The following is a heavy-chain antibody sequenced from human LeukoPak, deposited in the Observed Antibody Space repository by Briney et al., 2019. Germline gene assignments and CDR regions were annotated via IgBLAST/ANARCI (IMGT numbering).Heavy chain of an antibody. V-gene: IGHV4-30-2*01. Sequence: YHSGSTYYNPSLKSRVTISVDRSKNQFSLKLSSVTAADTAVYYCARVAGYCSGGSCPDDYWGQGTLVTVSS. CDR3: ARVAGYCSGGSCPDDY. CDR2: YHSGST. J-gene: IGHJ4*02. D-gene: IGHD2-15*01.